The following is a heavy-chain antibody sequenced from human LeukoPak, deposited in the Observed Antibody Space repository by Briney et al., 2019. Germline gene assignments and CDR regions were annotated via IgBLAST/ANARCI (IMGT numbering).Heavy chain of an antibody. CDR3: ARDYHISAAGFPAFDI. CDR1: GYTFTGYY. CDR2: INPNSGGT. Sequence: VASVKVSCKASGYTFTGYYMHWVRQAPGQGLEWMGRINPNSGGTNYAQKFQGRVTMTRDTSISTAYMELSRLRSDDTAVYYCARDYHISAAGFPAFDIWGQGTMVTVSS. V-gene: IGHV1-2*06. D-gene: IGHD6-13*01. J-gene: IGHJ3*02.